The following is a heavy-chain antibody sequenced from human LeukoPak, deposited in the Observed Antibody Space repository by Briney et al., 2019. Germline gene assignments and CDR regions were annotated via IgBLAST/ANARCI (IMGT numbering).Heavy chain of an antibody. J-gene: IGHJ4*02. CDR3: ARGGRREMATIDY. CDR2: INPNSGGT. D-gene: IGHD5-24*01. Sequence: ASVKVSCKASGYTFTGYYMHWVRQAPGQGLEWMGRINPNSGGTNYAQKFQGRVTMTRGTSISTAYMELSRLRSDDTAVYYCARGGRREMATIDYWGQGTLVTVSS. CDR1: GYTFTGYY. V-gene: IGHV1-2*06.